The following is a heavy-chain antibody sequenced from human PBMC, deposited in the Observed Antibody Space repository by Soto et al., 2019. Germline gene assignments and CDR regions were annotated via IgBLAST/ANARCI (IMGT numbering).Heavy chain of an antibody. V-gene: IGHV4-59*01. CDR2: IFHTGST. J-gene: IGHJ4*02. CDR3: ARGLGQYGYYSDY. Sequence: ASETLSLTCTISGGSINSFYWSWIRQPPGKGLEWLGYIFHTGSTNYNPSFRSRVTFSIDTSKKQLSLRLTSVTSADTAVYYCARGLGQYGYYSDYWGQGTRVTVSS. D-gene: IGHD5-18*01. CDR1: GGSINSFY.